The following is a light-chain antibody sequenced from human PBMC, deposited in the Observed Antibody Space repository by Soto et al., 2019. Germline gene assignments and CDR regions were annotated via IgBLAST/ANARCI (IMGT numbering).Light chain of an antibody. V-gene: IGLV1-40*01. Sequence: QSVLTQPPSVSGAPGQRVTISCTGSSSSFGAGYDVHWYQQIPGTAPKLLIFANSNRPSGVPDRFSGSKSGTSASLAISGLQSEDEADYYCAAWDDSLNGPVFGGGTKLTVL. J-gene: IGLJ3*02. CDR3: AAWDDSLNGPV. CDR1: SSSFGAGYD. CDR2: ANS.